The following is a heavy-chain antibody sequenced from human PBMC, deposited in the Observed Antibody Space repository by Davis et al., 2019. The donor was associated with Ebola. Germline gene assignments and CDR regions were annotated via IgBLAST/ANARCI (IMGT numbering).Heavy chain of an antibody. Sequence: HLSETLSLTCSFSDGSISSHYWNWIRQPPGKGLEWVGIIYDSGRTNYNPSLKSRVTISADTSKNQFSLNLRSVTAADTAVYYCVRFGRGAYWGQGTLVTVSS. CDR2: IYDSGRT. CDR1: DGSISSHY. J-gene: IGHJ4*02. V-gene: IGHV4-59*11. CDR3: VRFGRGAY. D-gene: IGHD3-16*01.